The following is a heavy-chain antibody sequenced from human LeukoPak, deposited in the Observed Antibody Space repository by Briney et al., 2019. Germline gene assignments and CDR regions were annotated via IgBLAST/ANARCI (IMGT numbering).Heavy chain of an antibody. CDR2: INSDGSST. CDR3: ARVYDYVWGSYPFVSDY. J-gene: IGHJ4*02. Sequence: GGSLRLSCAASGFTFSSYWMHWVRQAPGKGLVWVSRINSDGSSTSYADSVKGRFTISRDNAKNTLYLQMNSLRAEDTAVYYCARVYDYVWGSYPFVSDYWGQGTLVTVSS. D-gene: IGHD3-16*02. CDR1: GFTFSSYW. V-gene: IGHV3-74*01.